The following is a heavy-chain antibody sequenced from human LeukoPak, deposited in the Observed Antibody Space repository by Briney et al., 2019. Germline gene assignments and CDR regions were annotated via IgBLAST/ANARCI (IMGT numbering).Heavy chain of an antibody. V-gene: IGHV4-39*01. Sequence: GSLRLSCAASGFSISNYYMAWVRQAPGKGLEWVGSAYYTGEIYSTPSLKSRLTISVDTSKNQFALTLTSVTAADTAVYYCGRHVSNGWDYHYGLDVWGQGTTVTVSS. CDR3: GRHVSNGWDYHYGLDV. CDR1: GFSISNYY. J-gene: IGHJ6*02. CDR2: AYYTGEI. D-gene: IGHD6-19*01.